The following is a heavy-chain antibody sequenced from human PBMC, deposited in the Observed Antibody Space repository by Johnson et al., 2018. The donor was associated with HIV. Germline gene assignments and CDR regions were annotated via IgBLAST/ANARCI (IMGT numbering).Heavy chain of an antibody. V-gene: IGHV3-7*01. Sequence: VQLVESGGGVVQPGRSLRLSCAASGFTFSSYGMHWVRQAPGKGLEWVANIKQDGSETYSVDSVKGRFTISRDNAKNSLYLQMNSLRAEDTAVYYCARVQIISGFNWHYYESSIDAVDIWGQGTMVTVSS. D-gene: IGHD3-22*01. J-gene: IGHJ3*02. CDR3: ARVQIISGFNWHYYESSIDAVDI. CDR2: IKQDGSET. CDR1: GFTFSSYG.